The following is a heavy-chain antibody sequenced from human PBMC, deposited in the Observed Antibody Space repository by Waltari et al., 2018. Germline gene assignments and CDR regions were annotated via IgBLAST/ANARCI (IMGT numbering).Heavy chain of an antibody. V-gene: IGHV3-7*01. Sequence: EVQLVESGGGLVQPGGSLRLSCAASGFTFSSYWMSWVRPAPGKGLEWVANIKQDGSEKYYVDSVKGRFTISRDNAKNSLYLQMNSLRAEDTAVYYCAREIGQLVGFYYYYYMDVWGKGTTVTISS. CDR3: AREIGQLVGFYYYYYMDV. J-gene: IGHJ6*03. CDR2: IKQDGSEK. D-gene: IGHD6-6*01. CDR1: GFTFSSYW.